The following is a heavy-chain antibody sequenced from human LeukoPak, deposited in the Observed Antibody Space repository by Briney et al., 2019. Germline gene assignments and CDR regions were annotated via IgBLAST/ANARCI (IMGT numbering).Heavy chain of an antibody. J-gene: IGHJ5*02. CDR1: GFTFSSYS. CDR2: ISSTYTT. CDR3: GNTYSDDESRGS. Sequence: GGSLRLSCAASGFTFSSYSMNWVRQAPGKGLEWVSYISSTYTTYYAESVKGRFTISRDNSKNTVYLQMNSLRAEDTAIYYCGNTYSDDESRGSWGQGALVTVSS. V-gene: IGHV3-48*01. D-gene: IGHD4-17*01.